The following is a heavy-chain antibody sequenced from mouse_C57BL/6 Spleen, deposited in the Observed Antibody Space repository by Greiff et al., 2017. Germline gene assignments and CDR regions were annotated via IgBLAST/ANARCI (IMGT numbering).Heavy chain of an antibody. CDR3: TAGTDY. CDR2: IRLKSDNYAT. V-gene: IGHV6-3*01. Sequence: DVKLVESGGGLVQPGGSMKLSCVASGFTFSNYWMNWVRQSPEKGLEWVAQIRLKSDNYATHYAESVKGRFTISRDDYKSSVYLQMNNSRAEDTGIYYCTAGTDYWGQGTTLTVSS. CDR1: GFTFSNYW. D-gene: IGHD4-1*01. J-gene: IGHJ2*01.